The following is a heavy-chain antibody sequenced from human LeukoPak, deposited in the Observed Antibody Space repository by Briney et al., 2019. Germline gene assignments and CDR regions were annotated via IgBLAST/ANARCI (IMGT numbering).Heavy chain of an antibody. J-gene: IGHJ4*02. CDR2: INHSGST. V-gene: IGHV4-34*01. CDR3: ARHRPPYGSGSYYNWGRRDLYFDY. Sequence: SETLSLTCAVYGGSFSGYYWSWIRQPPGKGLEWIGEINHSGSTNYNPSLKSRVTISVDTSKNQFSLKLSSVTAADTAVYYCARHRPPYGSGSYYNWGRRDLYFDYWGQGTLVTVSS. D-gene: IGHD3-10*01. CDR1: GGSFSGYY.